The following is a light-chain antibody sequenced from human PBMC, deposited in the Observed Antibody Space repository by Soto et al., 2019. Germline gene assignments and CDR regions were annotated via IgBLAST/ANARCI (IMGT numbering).Light chain of an antibody. CDR2: DLN. Sequence: QSALTQPRSVSGSPGQSVTISCTGTSSDVGSYNYVSWYQQHPGKAPKLMIYDLNKRPSGVPDRFSGSKSGNTASLTISGLQAEDEADYYCCSYAGSYTFVFGTGTKVTVL. V-gene: IGLV2-11*01. J-gene: IGLJ1*01. CDR1: SSDVGSYNY. CDR3: CSYAGSYTFV.